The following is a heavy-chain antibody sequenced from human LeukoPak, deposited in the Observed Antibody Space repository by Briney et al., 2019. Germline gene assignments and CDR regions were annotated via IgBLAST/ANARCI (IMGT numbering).Heavy chain of an antibody. Sequence: PSETLSLTCAVSVGSIRRSSYYGGWIRQPPGKGLEWIGSIYFSGSTYYNPSLKSRVTISVDTSKNQFSLKLSSVTAADTAVYYCARLEGGFGDPFYDYWGQGTLVTVSS. CDR2: IYFSGST. CDR3: ARLEGGFGDPFYDY. CDR1: VGSIRRSSYY. V-gene: IGHV4-39*01. D-gene: IGHD3-10*01. J-gene: IGHJ4*02.